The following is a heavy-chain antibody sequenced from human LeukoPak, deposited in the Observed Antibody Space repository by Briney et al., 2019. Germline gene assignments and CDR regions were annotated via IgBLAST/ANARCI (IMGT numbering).Heavy chain of an antibody. CDR2: IYYSGST. J-gene: IGHJ1*01. CDR1: GGSINDYY. CDR3: ARDSGYDILTGYSKYFQH. V-gene: IGHV4-59*12. D-gene: IGHD3-9*01. Sequence: PSETLSLTCTVSGGSINDYYWSWIRQPPGKGLEWIAWIYYSGSTNYNPSLKSRVTISVDTSKNQFSLKLSSVTAADTAVYYCARDSGYDILTGYSKYFQHWGQGTLVTVSS.